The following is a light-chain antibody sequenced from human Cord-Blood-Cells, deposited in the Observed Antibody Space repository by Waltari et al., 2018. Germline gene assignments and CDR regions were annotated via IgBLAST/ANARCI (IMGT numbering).Light chain of an antibody. CDR3: QQSYSTLT. J-gene: IGKJ4*01. CDR1: QSISSY. CDR2: AAS. Sequence: DIQMTQSPSSLSASVGDRVTITCLASQSISSYLNWYQQKPGQAPKLLIYAASSLQSGVPSRFSGSGSGTDFTLTISSLQPEDFATYYCQQSYSTLTFGGGTKVEIK. V-gene: IGKV1-39*01.